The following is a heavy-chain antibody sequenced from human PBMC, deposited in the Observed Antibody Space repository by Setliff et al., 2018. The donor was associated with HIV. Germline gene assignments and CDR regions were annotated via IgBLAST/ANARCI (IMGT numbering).Heavy chain of an antibody. CDR3: ARDQISAYSYGGEVYYYYMDV. CDR2: IIPISGAA. CDR1: GATFSRHA. J-gene: IGHJ6*03. Sequence: ASVKVSCKASGATFSRHAINWVRQAPGQGLEWMGGIIPISGAANYAQKFQGRVTITADESTSTADMELSSVRSEDTAVYYCARDQISAYSYGGEVYYYYMDVWGKGTTVTVSS. V-gene: IGHV1-69*13. D-gene: IGHD5-18*01.